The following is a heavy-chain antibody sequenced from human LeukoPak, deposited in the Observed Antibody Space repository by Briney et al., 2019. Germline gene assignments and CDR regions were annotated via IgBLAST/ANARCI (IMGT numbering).Heavy chain of an antibody. D-gene: IGHD4-11*01. V-gene: IGHV3-33*01. CDR2: IWYDGSNK. CDR1: GFTFSSYG. Sequence: GGSLRLSCAASGFTFSSYGMHWVRQAPGKGLEWVAVIWYDGSNKYYADPVKGRFTISRDNSKNTLYLQMNSLRAEDTAVYYCARGNDYSPLDYWGQGTLVTVSS. J-gene: IGHJ4*02. CDR3: ARGNDYSPLDY.